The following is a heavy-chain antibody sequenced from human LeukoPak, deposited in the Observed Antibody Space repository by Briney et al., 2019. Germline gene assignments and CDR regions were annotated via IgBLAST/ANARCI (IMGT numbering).Heavy chain of an antibody. V-gene: IGHV3-66*02. J-gene: IGHJ4*02. CDR2: IYSGGST. CDR3: AAAGDLSLCLGH. CDR1: GFTVSSRA. Sequence: PGGSLRLSCAASGFTVSSRAMSWVRQAPGKGLEWVSVIYSGGSTYYVDSVKGRFTISRDNSKNSLYLQMNSLSPEDTAVYYCAAAGDLSLCLGHWGQGTLVTVSS. D-gene: IGHD3-16*02.